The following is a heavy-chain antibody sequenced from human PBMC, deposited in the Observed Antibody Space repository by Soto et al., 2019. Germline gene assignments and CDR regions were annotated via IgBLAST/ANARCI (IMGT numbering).Heavy chain of an antibody. V-gene: IGHV1-46*01. CDR3: ARHLAAGDS. CDR1: GYTFTSYY. D-gene: IGHD6-25*01. J-gene: IGHJ4*02. Sequence: QVQLVQSGAEVKKPGASVRVSCKASGYTFTSYYIHWVRQAPGQGLEWMAIVNPTGGSTNYAQRCQGRITVTFDTSTRTVFMELNSLRYEDTAVYYCARHLAAGDSWGQGTLVTVSS. CDR2: VNPTGGST.